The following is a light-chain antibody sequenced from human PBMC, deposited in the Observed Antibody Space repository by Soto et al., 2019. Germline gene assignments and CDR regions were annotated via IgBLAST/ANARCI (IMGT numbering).Light chain of an antibody. Sequence: QSVLTQPASVSGSPGQSITISCTGTSSDVGGYNYVSWYQQHQGKAPQLIIYEVSNRPSAVSNRFSGSKSGNTASLTISGLQTEDEADYHCRSYTSSSILYVFGTGNKVTVL. J-gene: IGLJ1*01. CDR1: SSDVGGYNY. CDR2: EVS. V-gene: IGLV2-14*01. CDR3: RSYTSSSILYV.